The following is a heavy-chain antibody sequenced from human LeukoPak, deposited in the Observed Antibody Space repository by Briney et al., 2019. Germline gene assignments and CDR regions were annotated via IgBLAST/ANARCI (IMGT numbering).Heavy chain of an antibody. J-gene: IGHJ4*02. V-gene: IGHV4-39*07. CDR2: IYYSGST. CDR1: GGSISSSSYY. CDR3: ARGSITIFGVVKYYFDY. D-gene: IGHD3-3*01. Sequence: SETLSLTCTVSGGSISSSSYYWGWIRQPPGKGLEWIGSIYYSGSTYYNPSLKSRVTISVDTSKNQFSLKLSSVTAADTAVYYCARGSITIFGVVKYYFDYWGQGTLVTVSS.